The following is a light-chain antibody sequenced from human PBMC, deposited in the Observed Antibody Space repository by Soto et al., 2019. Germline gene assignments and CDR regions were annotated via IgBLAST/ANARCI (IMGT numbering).Light chain of an antibody. CDR2: GGS. CDR1: QSVTSTY. CDR3: QQFDSSRVYS. V-gene: IGKV3-20*01. J-gene: IGKJ2*03. Sequence: EIVLTQSPVTLSLSPGERATLSCRASQSVTSTYLAWYQQKPGQSPRLIIYGGSTRASGFPDRFSGGGSGPDFTLTISRLEPEDSAVYYCHCQQFDSSRVYSFGQGTKLEI.